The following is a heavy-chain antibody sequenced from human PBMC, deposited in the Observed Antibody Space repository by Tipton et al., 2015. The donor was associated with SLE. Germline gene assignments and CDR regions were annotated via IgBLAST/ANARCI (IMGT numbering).Heavy chain of an antibody. D-gene: IGHD2-15*01. V-gene: IGHV3-30*04. Sequence: SLRLSCAASGFAFNSYPIHWVRQAPGKGLEWVSVISFDGSNKYYPDSVRGRFTISRDNPKNTLYLQMNSLRAEDTAVYYCATSLTSGGEYFQHWGQGTLVTVSS. CDR1: GFAFNSYP. J-gene: IGHJ1*01. CDR3: ATSLTSGGEYFQH. CDR2: ISFDGSNK.